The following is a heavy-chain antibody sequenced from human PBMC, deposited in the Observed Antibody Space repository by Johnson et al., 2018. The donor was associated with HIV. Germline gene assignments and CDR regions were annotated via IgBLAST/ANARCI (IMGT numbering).Heavy chain of an antibody. Sequence: VQLVESGGGVVQPGRSLRLSCAASGFTFSSYAMSWVRQAPGKGLEWVSAISGSGGSTYYADLVKGRFTITRDNAKNSLYLQMNSLRAEDTAVYYCARISQHHNSDAFDIWGQGTMVTVSS. J-gene: IGHJ3*02. D-gene: IGHD1-1*01. CDR2: ISGSGGST. CDR1: GFTFSSYA. CDR3: ARISQHHNSDAFDI. V-gene: IGHV3-23*04.